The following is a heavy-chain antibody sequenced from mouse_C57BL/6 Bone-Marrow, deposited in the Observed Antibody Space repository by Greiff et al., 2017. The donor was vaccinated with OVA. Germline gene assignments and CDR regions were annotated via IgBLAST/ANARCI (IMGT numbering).Heavy chain of an antibody. CDR3: AGGLLHSWFAD. J-gene: IGHJ3*01. D-gene: IGHD3-1*01. V-gene: IGHV14-4*01. CDR1: GFYITDDN. Sequence: VQLLQSGAELVRPGASVKLSCTASGFYITDDNMHWVKLRPEQGLEWIGWIDTENGDTVYASKFQGKATITADTSSNTAYLQLSSRTSEDTAVDYCAGGLLHSWFADWGQGTLVTVSA. CDR2: IDTENGDT.